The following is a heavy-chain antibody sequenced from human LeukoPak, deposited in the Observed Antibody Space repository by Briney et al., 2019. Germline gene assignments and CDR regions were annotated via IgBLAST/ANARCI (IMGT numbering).Heavy chain of an antibody. CDR2: ISSSGSTI. J-gene: IGHJ6*03. Sequence: GGSLRLSCAASGFTFSSYEMNWVRQAPGKGLEWVSYISSSGSTIYYADSVMGRFTISRDNATNTLYLQINSLRAEDTAVYYCARSTSHYYYYYMDVWAKGTTVTISS. V-gene: IGHV3-48*03. CDR3: ARSTSHYYYYYMDV. CDR1: GFTFSSYE.